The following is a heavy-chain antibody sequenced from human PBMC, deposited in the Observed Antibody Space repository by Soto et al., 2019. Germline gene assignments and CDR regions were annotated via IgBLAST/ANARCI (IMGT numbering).Heavy chain of an antibody. CDR3: ARELFGLVYFDY. J-gene: IGHJ4*02. Sequence: QVQLVQSGAEVKNPGASVKVSCKASGYTFTGYYIHWVRQAPGQGLEWVGWINPNNGGTSYAQKFQGGVTMTRDTSISTAYMELSRLRSDDTAVYYCARELFGLVYFDYWGQGTLVTVSS. V-gene: IGHV1-2*02. CDR1: GYTFTGYY. D-gene: IGHD3-10*02. CDR2: INPNNGGT.